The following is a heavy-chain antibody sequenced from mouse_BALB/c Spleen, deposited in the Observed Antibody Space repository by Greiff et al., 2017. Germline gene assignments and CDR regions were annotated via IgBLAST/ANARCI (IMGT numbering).Heavy chain of an antibody. CDR3: ARRDGNYDWFAY. CDR1: GDSITSGY. CDR2: ISYSGST. V-gene: IGHV3-8*02. Sequence: EVKLMESGPSLVKPSQTLSLTCSVTGDSITSGYWNWIRKFPGNKLEYMGYISYSGSTYYNPSLKSRISITRDTSKNQYYLQLNSVTTEDTATYYCARRDGNYDWFAYWGQGTLVTVSA. J-gene: IGHJ3*01. D-gene: IGHD2-1*01.